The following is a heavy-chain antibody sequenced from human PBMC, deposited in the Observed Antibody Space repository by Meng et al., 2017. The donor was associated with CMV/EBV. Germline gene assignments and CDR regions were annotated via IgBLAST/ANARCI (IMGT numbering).Heavy chain of an antibody. CDR3: ARGQYCSSTSCYYFDY. CDR1: SSSSGGYY. J-gene: IGHJ4*02. CDR2: IYYSGST. D-gene: IGHD2-2*01. V-gene: IGHV4-31*02. Sequence: SSSSGGYYWSWIRQHPGKGLEWIGYIYYSGSTYYNPSLKSRVTISVDTSKNQFSLKLSSVTAADTAVYYCARGQYCSSTSCYYFDYWGQGTLVTVSS.